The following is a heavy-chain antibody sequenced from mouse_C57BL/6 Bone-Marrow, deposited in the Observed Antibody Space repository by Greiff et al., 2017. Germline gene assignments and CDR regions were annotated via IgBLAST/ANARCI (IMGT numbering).Heavy chain of an antibody. V-gene: IGHV1-54*01. CDR2: INPGSGGT. Sequence: QVQLQQSGAELVRPGTSVKVSCKASGYAFTNYLIEWVKQRPGQGLEWIGVINPGSGGTNYNEKFKGKATLTADKSSSTAYMQFSSLTSEDSAIYYCAREGDYDFFFAYWGQGTLVTVSA. CDR1: GYAFTNYL. CDR3: AREGDYDFFFAY. J-gene: IGHJ3*01. D-gene: IGHD2-4*01.